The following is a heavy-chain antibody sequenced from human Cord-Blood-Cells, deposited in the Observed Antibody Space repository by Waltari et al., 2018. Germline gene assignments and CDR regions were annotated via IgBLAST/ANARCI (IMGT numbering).Heavy chain of an antibody. CDR3: ARVKSSSSFAFDI. J-gene: IGHJ3*02. D-gene: IGHD6-6*01. Sequence: EVQLVESGGGLVKPGGSLRLSCAASGFTFRSYSMNWVRQAPGKGLEWCSSISSSSSYIYYADSVKGRFTISRDNAKNSLYLQMNSLRAEDTAVYYCARVKSSSSFAFDIWGQGTMVTVSS. CDR2: ISSSSSYI. CDR1: GFTFRSYS. V-gene: IGHV3-21*01.